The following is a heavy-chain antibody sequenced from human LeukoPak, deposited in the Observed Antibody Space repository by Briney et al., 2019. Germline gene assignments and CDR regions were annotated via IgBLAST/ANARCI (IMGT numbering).Heavy chain of an antibody. Sequence: ASVKVSCKASGYSSTNYGISWVRQAPGQGLEWMGWIHIYRGDTNYAQKFQGRVTMTTDTSTSTVYMEVRGLRSDDTAMYYCARDVGITVADSFDPWGQGTLVTVSS. CDR3: ARDVGITVADSFDP. D-gene: IGHD6-13*01. CDR2: IHIYRGDT. V-gene: IGHV1-18*01. CDR1: GYSSTNYG. J-gene: IGHJ5*02.